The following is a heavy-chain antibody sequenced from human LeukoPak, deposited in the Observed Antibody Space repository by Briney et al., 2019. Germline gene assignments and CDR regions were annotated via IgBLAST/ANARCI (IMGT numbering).Heavy chain of an antibody. V-gene: IGHV3-9*01. CDR3: ARDLGQLPMPVY. CDR1: GFTFDDYA. D-gene: IGHD6-6*01. J-gene: IGHJ4*02. Sequence: PGRSLRLSCAASGFTFDDYAMHWVRQAPGKGLEWVSGISWNSDSIGYADSVKGRFTISRDNAKNSLYLQMNSLRAEDTAVYYCARDLGQLPMPVYWGQGTLVTVSS. CDR2: ISWNSDSI.